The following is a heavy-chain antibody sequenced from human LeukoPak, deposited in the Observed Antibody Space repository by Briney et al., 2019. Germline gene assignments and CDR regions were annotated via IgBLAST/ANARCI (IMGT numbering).Heavy chain of an antibody. J-gene: IGHJ5*02. V-gene: IGHV4-39*02. CDR2: MFYSGKT. D-gene: IGHD3-3*01. Sequence: SETLSLTCTVSGGSINSSHYFWGWIRQPPGKGLEWVGGMFYSGKTYYNLSLKSRLTISVDTSKNQFSLKLTSVTAADTAVYYCARELGYYPHNWFDPWGQGTLVTVSS. CDR1: GGSINSSHYF. CDR3: ARELGYYPHNWFDP.